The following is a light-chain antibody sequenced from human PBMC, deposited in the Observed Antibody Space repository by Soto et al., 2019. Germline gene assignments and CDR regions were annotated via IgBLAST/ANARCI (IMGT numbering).Light chain of an antibody. CDR2: AAS. CDR1: RGISTY. CDR3: QRANSFPIT. Sequence: QMTQSPSYVSASVGDRVTITCRASRGISTYLAWYQQKQGKAPKXXIYAASNLQSGVPLRFSGSGYGTDFNLTISSLQTEDFATYYCQRANSFPITFGQGTRLEIK. J-gene: IGKJ5*01. V-gene: IGKV1-12*01.